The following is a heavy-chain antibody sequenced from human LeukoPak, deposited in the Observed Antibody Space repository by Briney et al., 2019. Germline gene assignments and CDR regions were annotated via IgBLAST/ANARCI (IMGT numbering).Heavy chain of an antibody. CDR3: ASGGNPYSYYYYYYMDV. D-gene: IGHD2-15*01. CDR2: IILILGIA. V-gene: IGHV1-69*02. J-gene: IGHJ6*03. CDR1: GGTFSSYT. Sequence: GASVKVSCKASGGTFSSYTISWVRQAPGQGLEWMGRIILILGIANYAQKFQGRVTITADKSTSTAYMELSSLRSEDTAVYYCASGGNPYSYYYYYYMDVWGKGTTVTVSS.